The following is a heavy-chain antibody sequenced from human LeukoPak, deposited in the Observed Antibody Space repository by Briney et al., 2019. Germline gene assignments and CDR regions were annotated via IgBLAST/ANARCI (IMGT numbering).Heavy chain of an antibody. CDR2: IYPGDSDT. CDR1: GSIFTSYW. J-gene: IGHJ5*02. Sequence: GASLKISCKGSGSIFTSYWIGWVRQMPGKGLERMGIIYPGDSDTRYSPSFQGQVTISADKSISTAYLQWSSLKASDTAMYYCARQSLGGSAFNWFDPWGQGTLVTVSS. D-gene: IGHD3-10*01. CDR3: ARQSLGGSAFNWFDP. V-gene: IGHV5-51*01.